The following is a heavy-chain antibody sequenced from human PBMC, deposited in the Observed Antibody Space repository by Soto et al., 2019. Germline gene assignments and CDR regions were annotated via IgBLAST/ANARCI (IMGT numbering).Heavy chain of an antibody. CDR2: IYYSGST. D-gene: IGHD4-17*01. J-gene: IGHJ4*02. CDR1: GASISSGFYY. V-gene: IGHV4-31*03. Sequence: QVQLQESGPGLVKPSQTLSLTCTVSGASISSGFYYWSWIRQHPGKGLEWVGYIYYSGSTYYNPSLKSRLTISVDTSKNQFSLRLSSMTAADTAAYYCAYSRPSYGAADYFHYWGQGTLVTVSS. CDR3: AYSRPSYGAADYFHY.